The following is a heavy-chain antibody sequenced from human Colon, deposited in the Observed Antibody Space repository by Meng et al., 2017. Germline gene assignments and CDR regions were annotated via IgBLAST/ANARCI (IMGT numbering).Heavy chain of an antibody. CDR2: VHHSGGT. V-gene: IGHV4-4*02. CDR1: GASISSTYW. J-gene: IGHJ5*02. CDR3: GRNGAYSVDP. Sequence: QVQLQEWGPGLVKPSGTLSLTCAVSGASISSTYWWSWFRQPPGKGLEWIGEVHHSGGTNYNPSLKSRVTISVDESNNQYSLSLTSVTAADTAIYYCGRNGAYSVDPWGRGTLVTVSS. D-gene: IGHD2-15*01.